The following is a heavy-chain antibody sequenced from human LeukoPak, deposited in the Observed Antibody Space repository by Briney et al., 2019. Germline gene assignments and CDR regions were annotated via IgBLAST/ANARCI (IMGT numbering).Heavy chain of an antibody. D-gene: IGHD5-18*01. CDR2: INSDGSST. CDR3: SRDHSYGFLWFEP. Sequence: PGGSLRLSCAASGFTFSSYWMHWVRHAPGKGLVWVSRINSDGSSTSYADSVKGRFTISRDNAKNTLYLQMNSLTAQDTAEYYSSRDHSYGFLWFEPWGQGPLVTVSS. J-gene: IGHJ5*02. CDR1: GFTFSSYW. V-gene: IGHV3-74*01.